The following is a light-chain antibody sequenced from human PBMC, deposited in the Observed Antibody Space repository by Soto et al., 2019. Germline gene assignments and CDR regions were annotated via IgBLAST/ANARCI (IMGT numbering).Light chain of an antibody. J-gene: IGKJ1*01. CDR3: QQYNDWPRT. Sequence: EIVLTQSPGTLSLSPGERATLSCMSSQSVTSNYLAWYQQKPGQAPRLLIYDASNRATGIPARFSGSGSGTDFTLTISGLQSEDVAVYFCQQYNDWPRTLGQGTKVDIK. CDR2: DAS. V-gene: IGKV3-20*01. CDR1: QSVTSNY.